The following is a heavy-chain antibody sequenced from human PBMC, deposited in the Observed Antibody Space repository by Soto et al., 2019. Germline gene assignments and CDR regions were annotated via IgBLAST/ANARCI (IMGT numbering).Heavy chain of an antibody. CDR2: IIPVFGTA. Sequence: VQLVQSGAEVRKPGSSVTVSCKASGGSFRSYAVSWVRLAPGQGLEWMGGIIPVFGTANYAQKFQGGVKINAEESTSTDYMERRGLRSEGRVMYYCAEVHSCGYFGYWGQGTLVTVSS. D-gene: IGHD3-22*01. J-gene: IGHJ4*02. CDR1: GGSFRSYA. CDR3: AEVHSCGYFGY. V-gene: IGHV1-69*01.